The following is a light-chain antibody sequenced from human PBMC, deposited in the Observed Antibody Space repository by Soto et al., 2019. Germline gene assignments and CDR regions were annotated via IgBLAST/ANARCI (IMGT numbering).Light chain of an antibody. J-gene: IGLJ3*02. CDR1: SSDVGGYNY. Sequence: QSVLTQPASVSGSPGQSITISCTGTSSDVGGYNYVSWYQQHPGKAPKLMIYEVSNRPSGVSNRFSGSKSGNTASLTISRLQAEDEADYYCSSYTSSSWVFGGGTQLTVL. V-gene: IGLV2-14*01. CDR2: EVS. CDR3: SSYTSSSWV.